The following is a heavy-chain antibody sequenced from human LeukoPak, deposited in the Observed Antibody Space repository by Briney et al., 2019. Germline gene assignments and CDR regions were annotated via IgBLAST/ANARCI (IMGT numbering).Heavy chain of an antibody. CDR2: IYYSGST. CDR3: ARGREYQLLDFDY. CDR1: GGSISSGGYY. V-gene: IGHV4-31*03. D-gene: IGHD2-2*01. Sequence: PSETLSLTCTVSGGSISSGGYYWSWIRQHPGKGLEWIGYIYYSGSTYYNPSLKSRVTISVDTSKNQFSLKLSSVTAADTAVYYCARGREYQLLDFDYWGQGTLVTVSS. J-gene: IGHJ4*02.